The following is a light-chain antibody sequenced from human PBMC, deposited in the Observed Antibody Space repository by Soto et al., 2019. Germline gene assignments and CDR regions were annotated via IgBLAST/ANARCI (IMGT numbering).Light chain of an antibody. CDR2: AAS. J-gene: IGKJ1*01. CDR3: PQSYSMPWT. CDR1: QSIDSY. Sequence: DIQMTQSPSSLSASVGDRVTITCRTSQSIDSYLNWYQETPGTAPNLLMYAASSLQSAVPTRFSRSGSGTDFTLTITSLPPEDFATYYCPQSYSMPWTFGQGTKVEVK. V-gene: IGKV1-39*01.